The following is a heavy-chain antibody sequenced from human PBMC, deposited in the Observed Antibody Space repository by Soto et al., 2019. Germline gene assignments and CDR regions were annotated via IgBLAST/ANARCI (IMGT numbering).Heavy chain of an antibody. V-gene: IGHV1-3*01. J-gene: IGHJ6*03. Sequence: QVQLVQSGAEVKKPGASVKVSCKASGYTFTSYAMHWVRQATGQGREWMGWINAGNGDTKYSQKYKGRVTITRDTSASTAYMELSSLRSEDTAVYYCARASWSGYLYYMDVWGKGTTVTVSS. D-gene: IGHD3-3*01. CDR2: INAGNGDT. CDR1: GYTFTSYA. CDR3: ARASWSGYLYYMDV.